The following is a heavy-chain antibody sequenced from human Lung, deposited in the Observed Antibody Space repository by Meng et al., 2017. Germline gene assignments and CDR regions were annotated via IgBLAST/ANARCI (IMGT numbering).Heavy chain of an antibody. Sequence: QLLQSGGAFGQPGGPWRLSLSVSGVTFSGSYIHWVRQASGKGLEWVGRIETKPNNYATSYAASVRGRFTISRDDSKNAAYLEMNSLKTEDTALYYCTIYTSGHIWGQGTMVTVSS. D-gene: IGHD6-19*01. CDR3: TIYTSGHI. J-gene: IGHJ3*02. CDR2: IETKPNNYAT. CDR1: GVTFSGSY. V-gene: IGHV3-73*01.